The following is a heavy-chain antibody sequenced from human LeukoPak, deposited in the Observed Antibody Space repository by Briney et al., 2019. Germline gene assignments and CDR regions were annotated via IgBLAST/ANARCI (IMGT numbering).Heavy chain of an antibody. D-gene: IGHD3-22*01. V-gene: IGHV3-23*01. CDR1: GFTFSSYA. CDR2: ISGSGGST. CDR3: TRHATYYYDSSGYYLGHDAFDI. Sequence: GGSLRLSCAASGFTFSSYAMSWVRQAPGKGLEWVSAISGSGGSTYYADSVKGRFTISRDNSKNTLYLQMNSLKTEDTAVYYCTRHATYYYDSSGYYLGHDAFDIWGQGTMVTVSS. J-gene: IGHJ3*02.